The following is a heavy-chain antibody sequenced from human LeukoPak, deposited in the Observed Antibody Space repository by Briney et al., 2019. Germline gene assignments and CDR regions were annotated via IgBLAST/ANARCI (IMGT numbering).Heavy chain of an antibody. Sequence: PAETLSLTCAVSGGTFSGYYWSWIRQPPGKGLEWIGGIYYSGSSFDNPALKRRVTISVGTSKNQFSLKLSSVTAADTAVYYCARHRSEWLQSSFDYWGQGTLVTVSS. CDR2: IYYSGSS. J-gene: IGHJ4*02. CDR3: ARHRSEWLQSSFDY. CDR1: GGTFSGYY. D-gene: IGHD5-24*01. V-gene: IGHV4-39*01.